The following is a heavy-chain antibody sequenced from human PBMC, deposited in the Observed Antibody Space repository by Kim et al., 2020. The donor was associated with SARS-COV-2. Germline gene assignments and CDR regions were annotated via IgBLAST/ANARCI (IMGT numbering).Heavy chain of an antibody. J-gene: IGHJ6*02. D-gene: IGHD1-26*01. Sequence: RKERVTISVETSKTQFSLKLSSVTAADTAVYYCARGRGAGRYYYYGMDVWGQGTTVTVSS. CDR3: ARGRGAGRYYYYGMDV. V-gene: IGHV4-34*01.